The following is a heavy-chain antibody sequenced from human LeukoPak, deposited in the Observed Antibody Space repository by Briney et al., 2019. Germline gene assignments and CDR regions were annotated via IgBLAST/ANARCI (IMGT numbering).Heavy chain of an antibody. CDR2: ISSNGNDK. J-gene: IGHJ4*02. CDR3: TTKVIRGNSGDDYDD. V-gene: IGHV3-30*03. D-gene: IGHD5-12*01. Sequence: PGGSLRLSCAASGVTFSNYGMHWVRQAPGKGLEWVALISSNGNDKLYGDSVKGRFTISRDDSKSTLYLQVNSLRVEDTAVYYCTTKVIRGNSGDDYDDWGQGTLVTVSS. CDR1: GVTFSNYG.